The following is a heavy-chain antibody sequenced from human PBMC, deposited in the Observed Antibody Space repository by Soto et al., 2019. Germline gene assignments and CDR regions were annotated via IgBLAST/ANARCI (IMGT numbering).Heavy chain of an antibody. J-gene: IGHJ4*02. CDR3: ARDRQPDAIWTSDY. Sequence: PGGSLRLSCSASGFTINTYTMGWVRLAPGKGLEWVSTIFSGMGNTKYADSVSGRFSISRDNSKNILYLQMNSLGVDDTAVYYCARDRQPDAIWTSDYWGRGILVTVSS. CDR2: IFSGMGNT. CDR1: GFTINTYT. V-gene: IGHV3-23*01. D-gene: IGHD2-8*01.